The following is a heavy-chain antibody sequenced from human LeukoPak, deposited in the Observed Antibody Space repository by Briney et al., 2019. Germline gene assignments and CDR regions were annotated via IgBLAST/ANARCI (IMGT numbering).Heavy chain of an antibody. CDR1: GFTFSSYA. CDR3: ASLDSSVWSPGGY. D-gene: IGHD6-19*01. Sequence: PGGSLRLSCAASGFTFSSYAMHWVRQAPGKGLEWVAVISYDGSNKYYADSVKGRFTISRDNSKNTLYLQMNSLRAEDTAVYYCASLDSSVWSPGGYWGQGTLVTVSS. CDR2: ISYDGSNK. J-gene: IGHJ4*02. V-gene: IGHV3-30-3*01.